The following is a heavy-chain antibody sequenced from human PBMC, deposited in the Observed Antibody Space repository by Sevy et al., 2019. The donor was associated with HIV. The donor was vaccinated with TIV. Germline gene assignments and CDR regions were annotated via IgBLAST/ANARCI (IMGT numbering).Heavy chain of an antibody. J-gene: IGHJ4*02. Sequence: SETLSLTCIVSGGSVRSTTFYWGWIRQSPGRGLEWIGSISYTGTSYYNPSLKSRVTISLDTSKNQFPLNWTSVTAADTADYYSARDGKITTLDNWGQGTLVTVSS. CDR1: GGSVRSTTFY. CDR3: ARDGKITTLDN. CDR2: ISYTGTS. D-gene: IGHD1-1*01. V-gene: IGHV4-39*06.